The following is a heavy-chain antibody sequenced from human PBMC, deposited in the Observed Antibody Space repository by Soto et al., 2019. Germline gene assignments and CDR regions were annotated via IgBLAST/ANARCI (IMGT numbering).Heavy chain of an antibody. CDR3: TRDTVSVTSSFYFDY. CDR1: GFTFGSNG. Sequence: EVQLVESGGGLVKPGGSLRLSCVASGFTFGSNGMTWVRQGPGKGLEWVSFISTSTTYVSYGDSVRGRFTISKDNAETTLYLQMHSLRDEDTVVYYGTRDTVSVTSSFYFDYWGQGTLVTVSS. J-gene: IGHJ4*02. D-gene: IGHD2-8*01. CDR2: ISTSTTYV. V-gene: IGHV3-21*01.